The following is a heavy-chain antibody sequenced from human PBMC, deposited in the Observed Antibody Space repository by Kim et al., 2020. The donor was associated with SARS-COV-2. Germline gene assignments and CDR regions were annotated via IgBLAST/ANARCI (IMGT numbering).Heavy chain of an antibody. CDR2: TYYRSKWYN. J-gene: IGHJ4*02. Sequence: SQTPSLTCAISGDSVSSNSAAWNWIRRSPTRGLEWLGRTYYRSKWYNDYAVSVKSRITISPDTSKNQFSLQLNSVTPEDTAVYYCARSINGWYGDYWGQGTLVTVSS. D-gene: IGHD6-19*01. CDR3: ARSINGWYGDY. V-gene: IGHV6-1*01. CDR1: GDSVSSNSAA.